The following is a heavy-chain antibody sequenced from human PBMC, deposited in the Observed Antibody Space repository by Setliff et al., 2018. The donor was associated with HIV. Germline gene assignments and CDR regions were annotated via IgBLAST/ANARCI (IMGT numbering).Heavy chain of an antibody. Sequence: ASVKVSCKASGGAFISHTFTWVRQAPGQGLEWMGRIVPILGIPNYAQNFQGRLTISADKSTRTAYLELSSLRSDDSAVYFCAKEQEIGSYLDPWGQGTLVTVSS. V-gene: IGHV1-69*04. CDR2: IVPILGIP. J-gene: IGHJ5*02. D-gene: IGHD2-2*02. CDR1: GGAFISHT. CDR3: AKEQEIGSYLDP.